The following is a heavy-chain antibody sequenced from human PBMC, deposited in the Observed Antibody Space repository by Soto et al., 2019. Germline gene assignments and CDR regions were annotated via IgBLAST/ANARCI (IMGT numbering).Heavy chain of an antibody. CDR1: GFTFSNYP. V-gene: IGHV3-23*01. CDR3: AKEQAHSQADTSSIFDY. CDR2: ISGSGRST. D-gene: IGHD2-2*01. J-gene: IGHJ4*02. Sequence: GGSLRLSCAASGFTFSNYPMTWVRQAPGKGLEWVSSISGSGRSTYYPDSVKGRFTISRDNSKNTFFLHMNSLRAEDTAVYYCAKEQAHSQADTSSIFDYWGQGTLVTAPQ.